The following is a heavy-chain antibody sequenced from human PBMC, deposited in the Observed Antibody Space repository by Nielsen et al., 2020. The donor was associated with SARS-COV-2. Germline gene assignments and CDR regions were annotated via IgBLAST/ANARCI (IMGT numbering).Heavy chain of an antibody. V-gene: IGHV1-18*01. CDR1: GGTFSSYG. CDR3: ARISVSSWLKTGAFDI. Sequence: ASVKVSCKASGGTFSSYGISWVRQAPGQGLEWMGWISAYNGNTNYAQKLQGRVTMTTDTSTSTAYMELRSLRSDDTAVYYCARISVSSWLKTGAFDIWGQGTMVTVSS. D-gene: IGHD6-13*01. CDR2: ISAYNGNT. J-gene: IGHJ3*02.